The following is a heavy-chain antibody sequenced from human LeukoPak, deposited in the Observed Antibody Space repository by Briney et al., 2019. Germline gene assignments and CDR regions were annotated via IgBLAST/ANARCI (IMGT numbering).Heavy chain of an antibody. J-gene: IGHJ4*02. D-gene: IGHD3-22*01. CDR1: GFSFSNYW. CDR3: ARDLDYYGSSGYHSGTL. V-gene: IGHV3-74*01. CDR2: INQDGSST. Sequence: PGGSLRLSCAASGFSFSNYWMHWVRQGPGKGLVWVSRINQDGSSTVYADSVKVRFTISRDNAKNTLYLQMNSLRAEDTAVYYCARDLDYYGSSGYHSGTLWGQGTLVTVSS.